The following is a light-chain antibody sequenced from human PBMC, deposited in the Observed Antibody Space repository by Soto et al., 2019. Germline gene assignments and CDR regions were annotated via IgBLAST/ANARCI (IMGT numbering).Light chain of an antibody. CDR1: QSVSSSY. V-gene: IGKV3-20*01. J-gene: IGKJ2*01. Sequence: EIVLTQAPGTLSLSPGERATLSCRASQSVSSSYLAWYQQKPGQAPRLLIYGASSRATGIPDRFSGSGSGTDVTLTISRREPEDVAVYYCQQGSTCGQGTKMEIK. CDR3: QQGST. CDR2: GAS.